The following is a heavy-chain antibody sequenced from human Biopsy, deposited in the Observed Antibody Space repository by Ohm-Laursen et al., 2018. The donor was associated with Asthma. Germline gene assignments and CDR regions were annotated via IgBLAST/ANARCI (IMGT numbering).Heavy chain of an antibody. CDR2: VTYDGISQ. D-gene: IGHD2-8*01. CDR3: ARERAGVLGSYNGMDV. CDR1: GFTFSNYG. V-gene: IGHV3-30*03. Sequence: SLRLSCTASGFTFSNYGMHWVRQVAGKGLDWVAVVTYDGISQYYAESVKGRFTISRDSSRNTLNLQMNSVRPDDTAVYFCARERAGVLGSYNGMDVWGPGTTVSVSS. J-gene: IGHJ6*02.